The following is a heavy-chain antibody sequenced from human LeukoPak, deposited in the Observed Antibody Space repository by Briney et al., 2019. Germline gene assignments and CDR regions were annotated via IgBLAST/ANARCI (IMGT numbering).Heavy chain of an antibody. CDR3: ARLPSFGELANDAFDI. D-gene: IGHD3-10*01. J-gene: IGHJ3*02. V-gene: IGHV4-39*01. CDR2: IYYSGST. Sequence: SETPSLTCTVSGGSISSSSYYWGWIRQPPGKGLEWIGSIYYSGSTYYNPSLKSRVTISVDTSKNQFSLKLSSVTAADTAVYYCARLPSFGELANDAFDIWGQGTMVTVSS. CDR1: GGSISSSSYY.